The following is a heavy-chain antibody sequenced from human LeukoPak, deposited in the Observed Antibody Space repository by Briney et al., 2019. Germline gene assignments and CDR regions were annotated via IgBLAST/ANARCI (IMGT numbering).Heavy chain of an antibody. D-gene: IGHD6-19*01. CDR2: MNPNIGNT. V-gene: IGHV1-8*01. CDR3: ARVAVVQTYYFDY. Sequence: GASVKVSCKASGYTFTSYDVNWVRQATGQGLEWMGWMNPNIGNTGYAQKLQGRVTMTTDTSTSTAYMELRSLRSDDTAVYYCARVAVVQTYYFDYWGQGTLVTVSS. CDR1: GYTFTSYD. J-gene: IGHJ4*02.